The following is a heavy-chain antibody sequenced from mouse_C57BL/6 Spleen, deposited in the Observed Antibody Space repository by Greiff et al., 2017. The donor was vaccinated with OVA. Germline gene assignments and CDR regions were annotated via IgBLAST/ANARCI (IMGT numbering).Heavy chain of an antibody. D-gene: IGHD2-5*01. V-gene: IGHV5-17*01. CDR2: ISSGSSTI. J-gene: IGHJ3*01. CDR3: ARRSNYGWFAY. Sequence: EVMLVESGGGLVKPGGSLKLSCAASGFTFSDYGMHWVRQAPEKGLEWVAYISSGSSTIYYADTVKGRFTISRDKAKNTLFLQMTSLRSEDTAMYYCARRSNYGWFAYWGQGTLVTVSA. CDR1: GFTFSDYG.